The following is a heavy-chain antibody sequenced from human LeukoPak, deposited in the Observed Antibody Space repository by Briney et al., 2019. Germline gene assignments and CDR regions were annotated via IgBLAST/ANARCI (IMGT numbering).Heavy chain of an antibody. CDR3: ARGGLDMRRGGYFDY. CDR2: ISHSGST. D-gene: IGHD2-2*03. Sequence: SETLSLTCAVYGGSFSGYYWSWVRQPPGKGLEWIGEISHSGSTYYNPSLKSRVTVSVDTSKNQFSLRLSSVTAADTAVYYCARGGLDMRRGGYFDYWGQGTLVTVSS. V-gene: IGHV4-34*01. J-gene: IGHJ4*02. CDR1: GGSFSGYY.